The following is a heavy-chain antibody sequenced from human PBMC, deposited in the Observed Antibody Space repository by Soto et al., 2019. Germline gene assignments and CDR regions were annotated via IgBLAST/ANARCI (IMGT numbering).Heavy chain of an antibody. Sequence: GGSLRLSCAASGFTFSSYAMSWVRQAPGKGLEWVSAISGSGGSTYYADSVKGRFTISRDNSKNTLYLQMNSLRAEDTAVYYCAKVQLWSNYYYYGMDVWGQGTTVTVSS. V-gene: IGHV3-23*01. D-gene: IGHD5-18*01. CDR3: AKVQLWSNYYYYGMDV. CDR1: GFTFSSYA. CDR2: ISGSGGST. J-gene: IGHJ6*02.